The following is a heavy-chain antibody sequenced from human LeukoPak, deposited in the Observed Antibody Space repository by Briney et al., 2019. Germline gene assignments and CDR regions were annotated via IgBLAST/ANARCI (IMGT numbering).Heavy chain of an antibody. Sequence: SETLSLTCTVSGGSISSYYWGWIRQPPGKGLEWIGSIYYSGSTYYNPSLKSRVTISVDTSKNQFSLKLSSVTAADTAVYYCARGFDYGGNSDYWGQGTLATVSS. J-gene: IGHJ4*02. CDR2: IYYSGST. V-gene: IGHV4-39*07. CDR3: ARGFDYGGNSDY. D-gene: IGHD4-23*01. CDR1: GGSISSYY.